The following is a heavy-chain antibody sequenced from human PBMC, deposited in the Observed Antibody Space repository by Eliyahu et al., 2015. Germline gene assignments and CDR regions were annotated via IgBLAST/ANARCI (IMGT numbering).Heavy chain of an antibody. CDR2: ISGAGDAT. CDR1: GXXFXIYP. J-gene: IGHJ4*02. Sequence: EMQMLESGGGLVQPGGSLRLSCAVSGXXFXIYPMTWVRQVPGXGLEWVSTISGAGDATYYAESVKGRFTISRDNSKKTLFLQMNSLRGDDTAVYYCAKPPDLSSGWFFDSWGQGTLVTVSS. CDR3: AKPPDLSSGWFFDS. D-gene: IGHD6-19*01. V-gene: IGHV3-23*01.